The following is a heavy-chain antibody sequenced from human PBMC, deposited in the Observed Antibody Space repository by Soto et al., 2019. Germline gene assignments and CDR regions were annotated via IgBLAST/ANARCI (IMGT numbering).Heavy chain of an antibody. CDR3: ATVGSISH. J-gene: IGHJ4*02. CDR1: GGSFSGYY. V-gene: IGHV4-34*01. D-gene: IGHD1-26*01. Sequence: PSETLSLTCAVYGGSFSGYYWSWIRQPPGKGLEWIGEINHSGSTNYNPSLKSRVTISVDTSKNQFSLRLSSVTAADAAIYYCATVGSISHWGQGTLVTVSS. CDR2: INHSGST.